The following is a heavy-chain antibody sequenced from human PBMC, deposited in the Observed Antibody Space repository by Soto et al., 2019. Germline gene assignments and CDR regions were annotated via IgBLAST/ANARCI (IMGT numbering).Heavy chain of an antibody. CDR1: GYTLTELS. J-gene: IGHJ5*02. D-gene: IGHD3-10*01. CDR3: ATYYYGSGSYSGIDP. V-gene: IGHV1-24*01. CDR2: FDPEDGET. Sequence: VASVKVSCKVSGYTLTELSMHWVRQAPGKGLEWMGGFDPEDGETIYAQKFQGRVTMTEDTSTDTAYMELSSLRSEDTAVYYCATYYYGSGSYSGIDPWGQGTLVTVSS.